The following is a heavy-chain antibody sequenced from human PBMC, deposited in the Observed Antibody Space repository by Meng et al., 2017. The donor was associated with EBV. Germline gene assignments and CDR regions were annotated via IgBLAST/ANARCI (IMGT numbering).Heavy chain of an antibody. V-gene: IGHV1-69*01. CDR3: ASESGRGYTPDY. Sequence: GQLVQSAAEVKKPGSSLKVSCKTSGGPFRYYAISWVRQAPGQGLEWLGGFLPRLGAPIYAQKFHGRVKITADESTSTHYMDLSSLRSEDTAIYYCASESGRGYTPDYWGQGTLVTVSS. D-gene: IGHD3-10*01. CDR1: GGPFRYYA. CDR2: FLPRLGAP. J-gene: IGHJ4*02.